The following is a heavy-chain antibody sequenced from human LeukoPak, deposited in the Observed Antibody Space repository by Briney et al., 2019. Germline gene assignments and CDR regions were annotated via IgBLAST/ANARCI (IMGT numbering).Heavy chain of an antibody. CDR2: ISAYNGNT. V-gene: IGHV1-18*01. CDR3: ARVLYNWDTRGYFDL. CDR1: GYTFTSYG. D-gene: IGHD1/OR15-1a*01. J-gene: IGHJ2*01. Sequence: GASVKVSCKASGYTFTSYGISWVRQAPGQGLEWMGWISAYNGNTNYAQKLQGRVTMTRNTSISTAYMELSSLRSEDTAVYYCARVLYNWDTRGYFDLWGRGTLVTVSS.